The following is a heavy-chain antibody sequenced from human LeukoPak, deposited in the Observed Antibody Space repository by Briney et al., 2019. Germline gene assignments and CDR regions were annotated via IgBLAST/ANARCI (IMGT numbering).Heavy chain of an antibody. V-gene: IGHV1-24*01. CDR1: GYTLTELS. Sequence: ASVKVSCKVSGYTLTELSMHWVRQAPGKGLEWMGGFDPEDGETIYAQKFQDRVTMTEDTSTDSAYMELSSLRSEDTAVYYCAVGATKDFDYWGQGTLVTVSS. CDR3: AVGATKDFDY. D-gene: IGHD1-26*01. CDR2: FDPEDGET. J-gene: IGHJ4*02.